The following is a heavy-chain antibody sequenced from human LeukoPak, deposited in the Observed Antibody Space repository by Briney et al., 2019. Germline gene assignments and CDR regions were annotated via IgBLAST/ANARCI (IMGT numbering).Heavy chain of an antibody. J-gene: IGHJ4*02. Sequence: PSETLSLTCTVSGGSISSSSYYWGWIRQPPGKGLEWIGSIYYSGSTYYNPSLKSRVTISVDTSKNQFSLKLSSVTAADTAVYYCARATRWLPCFDYWGQGTLVTVSS. CDR3: ARATRWLPCFDY. CDR2: IYYSGST. D-gene: IGHD5-24*01. CDR1: GGSISSSSYY. V-gene: IGHV4-39*01.